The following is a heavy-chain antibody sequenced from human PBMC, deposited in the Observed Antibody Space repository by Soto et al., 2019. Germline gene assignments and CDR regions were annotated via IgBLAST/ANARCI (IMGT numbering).Heavy chain of an antibody. J-gene: IGHJ5*02. CDR1: GFSLNSSGVG. CDR2: IYWDDDK. V-gene: IGHV2-5*02. Sequence: QITLKESGPTLVKPTQTLTLTCTFSGFSLNSSGVGVGWIRQPPGKAPEWLALIYWDDDKRYSPSLRNRLTITTHTSKLLALLTMTDMDPMDTATYNSAHSLERCAYETWAQATMVTASS. D-gene: IGHD3-16*01. CDR3: AHSLERCAYET.